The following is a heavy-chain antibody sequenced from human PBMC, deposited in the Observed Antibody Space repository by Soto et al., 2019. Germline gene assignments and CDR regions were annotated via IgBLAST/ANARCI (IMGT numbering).Heavy chain of an antibody. Sequence: GGSMRLSCAASGFTFSSYSMNWVRQAPGKGLEWVSSISSSSSYIYYADSVKGRFTISRDNAKNSLYLQMNSLRAEDTAVYYCARGLEWSTSYYDILTGYSSPYWYFDLWGRGTLVTVSS. CDR2: ISSSSSYI. D-gene: IGHD3-9*01. J-gene: IGHJ2*01. CDR3: ARGLEWSTSYYDILTGYSSPYWYFDL. V-gene: IGHV3-21*01. CDR1: GFTFSSYS.